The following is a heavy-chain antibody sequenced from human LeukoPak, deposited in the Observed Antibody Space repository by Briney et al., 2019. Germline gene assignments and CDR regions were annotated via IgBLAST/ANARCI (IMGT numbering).Heavy chain of an antibody. D-gene: IGHD6-19*01. CDR3: ATVASLAVAGSLGYNWFDP. CDR2: FDPEDGET. Sequence: ASVKVSCKVSGYILTELSMHWVRQAPGKGLEWMGGFDPEDGETIHAQKFQGRVTMTEDTSTDTAYMELSSLRSEDTAVYYCATVASLAVAGSLGYNWFDPWGQGTLVTVSS. J-gene: IGHJ5*02. CDR1: GYILTELS. V-gene: IGHV1-24*01.